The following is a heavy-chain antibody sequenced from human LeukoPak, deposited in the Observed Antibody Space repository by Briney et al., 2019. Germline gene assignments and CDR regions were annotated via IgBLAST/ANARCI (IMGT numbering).Heavy chain of an antibody. J-gene: IGHJ4*02. CDR3: ASRSSIWSGYQGTLYYFDS. CDR1: GGSISTSDYY. V-gene: IGHV4-61*05. CDR2: IYYSGST. D-gene: IGHD3-3*01. Sequence: PSETLSLTCTVSGGSISTSDYYWGWIRQPPGKRLEWIGHIYYSGSTYYNPSLKSRVTISVDTSKNQFSLKLSSVTAADTAVYYCASRSSIWSGYQGTLYYFDSWGQGTLVTVSS.